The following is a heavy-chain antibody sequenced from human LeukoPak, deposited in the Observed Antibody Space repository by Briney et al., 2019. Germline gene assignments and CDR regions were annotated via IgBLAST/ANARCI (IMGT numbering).Heavy chain of an antibody. J-gene: IGHJ4*02. D-gene: IGHD4-17*01. Sequence: SETLSLTCTVSGGSISSSRYYWGWIRQPPGKGLEWIGYIYYSGSTNYNPSLKSRVTISVDTSKNQFSLKLSSVTAADTAVYYCARGGTTVNGFDYWGQGTLVTVSS. CDR2: IYYSGST. CDR3: ARGGTTVNGFDY. V-gene: IGHV4-61*05. CDR1: GGSISSSRYY.